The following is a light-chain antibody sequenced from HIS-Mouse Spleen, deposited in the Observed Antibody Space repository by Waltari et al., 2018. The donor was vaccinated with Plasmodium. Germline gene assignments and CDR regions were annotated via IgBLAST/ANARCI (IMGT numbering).Light chain of an antibody. CDR2: EGT. V-gene: IGLV2-23*01. Sequence: QSALTQHASVSGSPGQSIPHPCTGPPRHVWGFTPVSWYQHPPGKAPKLMIYEGTKRPSGVSNRFSGSKSGNTATLTISGLQAEDEADYYCCSYAGSSVVFGGGTKLTVL. CDR1: PRHVWGFTP. CDR3: CSYAGSSVV. J-gene: IGLJ2*01.